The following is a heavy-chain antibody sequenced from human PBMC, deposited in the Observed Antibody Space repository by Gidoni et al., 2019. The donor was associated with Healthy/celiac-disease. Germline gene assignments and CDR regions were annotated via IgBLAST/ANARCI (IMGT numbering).Heavy chain of an antibody. Sequence: EVQLLESGGGLVQPGGYLRLSCAASGFTFSSYAMSWVRQAPGKGLEWVSAISGSGGSTYYADSVKGRFTISRDNTKNTLYLQMNSLRAEDTAVYYCAKEDYGDYAYYYYYGMDVWGQGTTVTVSS. D-gene: IGHD4-17*01. CDR1: GFTFSSYA. V-gene: IGHV3-23*01. CDR3: AKEDYGDYAYYYYYGMDV. CDR2: ISGSGGST. J-gene: IGHJ6*02.